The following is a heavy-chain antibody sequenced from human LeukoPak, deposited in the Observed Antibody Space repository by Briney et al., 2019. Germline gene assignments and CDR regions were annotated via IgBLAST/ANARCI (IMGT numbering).Heavy chain of an antibody. V-gene: IGHV3-73*01. Sequence: GGSLKLSCAASGFTVSGSAMHWVRQASGKGLEWLGHVRSKGYNYATAYGASVKDRFIISRDDSKSTAYLQMSNLKSEDTAVYYCATLGETSGWYPDHWGQGTLVTVSS. CDR2: VRSKGYNYAT. CDR3: ATLGETSGWYPDH. CDR1: GFTVSGSA. D-gene: IGHD6-19*01. J-gene: IGHJ4*02.